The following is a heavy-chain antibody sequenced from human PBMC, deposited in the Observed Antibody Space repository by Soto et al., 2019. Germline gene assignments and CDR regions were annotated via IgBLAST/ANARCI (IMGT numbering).Heavy chain of an antibody. CDR2: VLPISGST. CDR1: GGLISKYS. Sequence: QVQLVQSGAEVRKPGSSVKVSCKTSGGLISKYSFNWVRQAPGQGLEWMGGVLPISGSTDYAQKFQGRLTITADRSTSKWYRELSRLRPDDTANYYCATIRVRGVPLRFEDGGQGMLISVSS. D-gene: IGHD5-12*01. J-gene: IGHJ4*01. V-gene: IGHV1-69*06. CDR3: ATIRVRGVPLRFED.